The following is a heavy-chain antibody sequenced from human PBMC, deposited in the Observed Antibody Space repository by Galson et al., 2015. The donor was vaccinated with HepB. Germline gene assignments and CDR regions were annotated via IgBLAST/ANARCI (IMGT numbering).Heavy chain of an antibody. CDR2: ISSSSSYI. Sequence: LRLSCAASGFTFSSYSMNWVRQAPGKGLEWVSSISSSSSYIYYADSVKGRFTISRDNAKNSLYLQMNSLRAEDTAVYYCARASDINVVGQRQPGSGPAAIVPHAEPHRVAEYYYMDVWGKGTTVTVSS. CDR3: ARASDINVVGQRQPGSGPAAIVPHAEPHRVAEYYYMDV. J-gene: IGHJ6*03. D-gene: IGHD2-2*02. CDR1: GFTFSSYS. V-gene: IGHV3-21*01.